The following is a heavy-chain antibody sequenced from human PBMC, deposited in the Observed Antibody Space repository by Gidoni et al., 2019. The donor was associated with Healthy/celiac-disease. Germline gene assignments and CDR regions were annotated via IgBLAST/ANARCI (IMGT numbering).Heavy chain of an antibody. D-gene: IGHD6-13*01. CDR3: ARVFNSYSSSWTDYYYYGMDV. V-gene: IGHV3-74*01. CDR1: GFPFSSYW. Sequence: EVQLVESGGGLVQPGGSLSLSCAASGFPFSSYWMHWVRQAPGKGLVWVSRINSDGSSTSYADSVKGRFTISRDNAKNTLYLQMNSLRAEDTAVYYCARVFNSYSSSWTDYYYYGMDVWGQGTTVTVSS. CDR2: INSDGSST. J-gene: IGHJ6*02.